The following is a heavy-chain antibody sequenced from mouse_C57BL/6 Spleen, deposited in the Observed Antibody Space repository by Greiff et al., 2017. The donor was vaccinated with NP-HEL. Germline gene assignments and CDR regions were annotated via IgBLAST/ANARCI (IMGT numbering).Heavy chain of an antibody. Sequence: EVKLMESGGGLVKPGGSLKLSCAASGFTFSSYAMSWVRQTPEKRLEWVATISDGGSYTYYPDNVKGRFTISRDNAKNNLYLQMSHLKSEDTAMYYCARAGGYSAWFAYWGQGTLVTVSA. D-gene: IGHD2-3*01. J-gene: IGHJ3*01. CDR2: ISDGGSYT. CDR1: GFTFSSYA. V-gene: IGHV5-4*03. CDR3: ARAGGYSAWFAY.